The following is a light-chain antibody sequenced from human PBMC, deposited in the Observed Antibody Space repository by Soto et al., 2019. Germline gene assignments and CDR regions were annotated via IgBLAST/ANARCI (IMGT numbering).Light chain of an antibody. Sequence: DIQMTQSPSSLSASVGDRVTITCRASQMMSRYLNWYHQKAGRAPKLLISAGSNLRTGVPSRFSGSGSGTEFTLTISSLQPDDFATYYCQQYTSYPWTFGQGTKVDIK. CDR1: QMMSRY. J-gene: IGKJ1*01. CDR3: QQYTSYPWT. V-gene: IGKV1-39*01. CDR2: AGS.